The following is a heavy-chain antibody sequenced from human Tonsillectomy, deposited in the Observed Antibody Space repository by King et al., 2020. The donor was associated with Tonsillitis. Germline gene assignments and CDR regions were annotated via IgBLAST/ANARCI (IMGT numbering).Heavy chain of an antibody. CDR3: ARHIHQGSYYYYYMDV. CDR2: IYYSGGT. J-gene: IGHJ6*03. CDR1: GGSISSSSYY. Sequence: QLQESGPGLVKPSETLSLTCTVSGGSISSSSYYWGWIRQPPGKGLEWIGTIYYSGGTYYNPSLKSRVTISADTSKNQFSLMLSSVTAADTAVYYCARHIHQGSYYYYYMDVWGKGTTVTVSS. V-gene: IGHV4-39*01. D-gene: IGHD2-2*01.